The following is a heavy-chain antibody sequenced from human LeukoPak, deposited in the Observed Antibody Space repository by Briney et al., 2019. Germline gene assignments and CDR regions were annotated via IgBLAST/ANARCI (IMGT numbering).Heavy chain of an antibody. CDR3: VRDWDHFDFDS. CDR1: GFTLSDYY. V-gene: IGHV3-11*04. Sequence: GGSLRLSCAASGFTLSDYYMNWIRQAPGKGLEWVSFISSRDSTIYYADSVKGRVTISRDNAKNSLNLHMNSLRAEDTAVYYCVRDWDHFDFDSWGQGTLVTVSS. J-gene: IGHJ5*01. CDR2: ISSRDSTI. D-gene: IGHD3-9*01.